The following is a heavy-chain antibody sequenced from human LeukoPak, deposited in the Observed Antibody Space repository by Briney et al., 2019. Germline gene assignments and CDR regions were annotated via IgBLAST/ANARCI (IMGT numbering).Heavy chain of an antibody. CDR3: ARTRSYYYMDV. V-gene: IGHV4-38-2*02. CDR2: IYHSEST. CDR1: SYSISSGYY. Sequence: PSETLSLTCTVSSYSISSGYYWGWIRQPPGKGLEWIGSIYHSESTYYNPSLKSRVTISVDTSKNQFSLKLSSVTAADTAVYYCARTRSYYYMDVWGKGTTVTVSS. J-gene: IGHJ6*03.